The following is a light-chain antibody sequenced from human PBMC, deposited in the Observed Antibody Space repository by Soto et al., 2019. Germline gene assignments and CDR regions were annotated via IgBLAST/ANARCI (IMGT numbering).Light chain of an antibody. CDR1: QSSFDTY. V-gene: IGKV3-20*01. Sequence: EVVLTQSPDTLSLSPGEGATLSCRASQSSFDTYLAWFQQKPGQAPRLLIYAASTRATGIPDRVSGSGSGTDFTLTISRLEPEDAAVYYCHQYGNSPWTLGQGTKVEI. CDR3: HQYGNSPWT. CDR2: AAS. J-gene: IGKJ1*01.